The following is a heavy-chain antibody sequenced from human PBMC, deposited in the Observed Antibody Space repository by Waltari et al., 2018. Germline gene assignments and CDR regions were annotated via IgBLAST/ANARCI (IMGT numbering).Heavy chain of an antibody. V-gene: IGHV3-23*04. CDR1: GFTFNSYA. CDR3: AKDHGFSGNDYPTYLDY. CDR2: IRVNTGRK. D-gene: IGHD5-12*01. J-gene: IGHJ4*02. Sequence: QLVESGGGLVQPGGSLRLSCAASGFTFNSYAMTWVRQAPGKGWEGVSGIRVNTGRKYDADSVKGRFTIARDNSKHTLYLQMNSLRAEDTAVYYCAKDHGFSGNDYPTYLDYWGQGTSVTVSS.